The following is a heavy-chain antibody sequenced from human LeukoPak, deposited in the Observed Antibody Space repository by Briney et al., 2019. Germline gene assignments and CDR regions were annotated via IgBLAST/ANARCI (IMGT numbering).Heavy chain of an antibody. Sequence: GGSPRLSCAASGFTFSSYEMNWVRQAPGKGLEWVSYISSSGSTIYYADSVKGRFTISRDNAKNSLYLQMNSLRAEDTAVYYCAREDYDILTGYRPHFDYWGQGTLVTVSS. J-gene: IGHJ4*02. CDR2: ISSSGSTI. CDR1: GFTFSSYE. CDR3: AREDYDILTGYRPHFDY. V-gene: IGHV3-48*03. D-gene: IGHD3-9*01.